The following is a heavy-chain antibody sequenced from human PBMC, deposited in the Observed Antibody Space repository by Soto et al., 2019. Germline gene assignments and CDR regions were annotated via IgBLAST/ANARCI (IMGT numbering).Heavy chain of an antibody. Sequence: QVQLVQSGAEVKKPGSSVKISCTASGVTFNNYTFTWVRRAPGQGLEWMGRVIPLLDASNYADKFQDRATITADRATSTAYMEVSGLKSEDSAIYYCASGKSQMTQDRMGFYYYMEVWGKGTTVAVSS. CDR2: VIPLLDAS. CDR3: ASGKSQMTQDRMGFYYYMEV. V-gene: IGHV1-69*08. CDR1: GVTFNNYT. J-gene: IGHJ6*03. D-gene: IGHD2-15*01.